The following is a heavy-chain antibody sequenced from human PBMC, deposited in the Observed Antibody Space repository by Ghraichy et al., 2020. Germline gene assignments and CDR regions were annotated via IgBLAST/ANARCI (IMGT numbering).Heavy chain of an antibody. V-gene: IGHV1-2*02. D-gene: IGHD3-22*01. J-gene: IGHJ5*02. CDR3: ARYNYYDSSGPGSGA. CDR1: GYTFTGYY. Sequence: ASVKVSCKASGYTFTGYYMHWVRQAPGQGLEWMGWINPNSGGTNYAQKFQGRVTMTRDTSISTAYMELSRLRSDDTAVYYCARYNYYDSSGPGSGAWGQGTLVTVSS. CDR2: INPNSGGT.